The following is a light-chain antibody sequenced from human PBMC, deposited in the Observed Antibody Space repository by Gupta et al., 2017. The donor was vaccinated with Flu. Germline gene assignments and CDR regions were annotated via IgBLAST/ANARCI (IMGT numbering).Light chain of an antibody. CDR3: QQYGSSPAFS. CDR2: GAS. V-gene: IGKV3-20*01. Sequence: EGVLTQSPGSLSLSPGERATLSCRASQTVVGSFLAWYQQQPGQAPRLLIYGASTRAAGVPDRFSGSVSGTDFTLTISRLEPEDFAVYYCQQYGSSPAFSFGQGTKLE. J-gene: IGKJ2*01. CDR1: QTVVGSF.